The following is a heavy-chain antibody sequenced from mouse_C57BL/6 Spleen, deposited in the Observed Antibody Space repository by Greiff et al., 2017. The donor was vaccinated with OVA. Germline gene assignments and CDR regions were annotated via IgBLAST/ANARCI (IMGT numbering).Heavy chain of an antibody. CDR2: ISYDGSN. CDR3: ARDLEDYDYAFAY. Sequence: EVKLEESGPGLVKPSQSLSLTCSVTGYSITSGYYWNWIRQFPGNKLEWMGYISYDGSNNYNPSLKNRISITRDTSKNQFFLKLNSVTTEDTATYYCARDLEDYDYAFAYWGQGTLVTVSA. V-gene: IGHV3-6*01. CDR1: GYSITSGYY. D-gene: IGHD2-4*01. J-gene: IGHJ3*01.